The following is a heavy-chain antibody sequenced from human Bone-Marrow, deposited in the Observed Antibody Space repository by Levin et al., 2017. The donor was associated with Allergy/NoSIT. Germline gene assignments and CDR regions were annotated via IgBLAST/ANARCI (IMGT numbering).Heavy chain of an antibody. D-gene: IGHD4-17*01. V-gene: IGHV3-30*18. Sequence: RPGGSLRLSCAASGFSFSNYGMHWVRQAPGKGLEWVAVISYDESNKYYVASVKGRFTISRDNSKNTLYLQMNSLRAEDTAVYYCAKDRITGARYGDYEDYWGQGTLVTVSS. J-gene: IGHJ4*02. CDR2: ISYDESNK. CDR1: GFSFSNYG. CDR3: AKDRITGARYGDYEDY.